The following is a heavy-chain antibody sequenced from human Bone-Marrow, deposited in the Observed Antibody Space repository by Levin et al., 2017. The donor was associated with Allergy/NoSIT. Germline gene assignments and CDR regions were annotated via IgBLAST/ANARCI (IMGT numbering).Heavy chain of an antibody. D-gene: IGHD3-22*01. CDR1: GGSISPSY. V-gene: IGHV4-59*01. CDR2: MYYSGSSGST. Sequence: GSLRLSCTVSGGSISPSYWSWIRQPPGKGLEWIGYMYYSGSSGSTNNNPSLKSRVTISVDTSKNQFSLKLNSVTAADTAVYFCARVSYYETSGYYCRVWYYFDSWGQGTLVTVSS. J-gene: IGHJ4*02. CDR3: ARVSYYETSGYYCRVWYYFDS.